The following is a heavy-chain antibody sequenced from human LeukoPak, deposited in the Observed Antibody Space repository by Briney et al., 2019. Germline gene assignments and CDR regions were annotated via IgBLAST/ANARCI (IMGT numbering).Heavy chain of an antibody. CDR1: GFTFSSYE. J-gene: IGHJ4*02. Sequence: PGGSLRLSCAASGFTFSSYEMNWVRQAPGKGWSGFHISSSGSTIYYADSVKGRFTISRDNAKNSLYLQMNSLRAEDTAVYYCASPFSGYDFGLDYWGQGTLVTVSS. D-gene: IGHD5-12*01. CDR2: SSSGSTI. V-gene: IGHV3-48*03. CDR3: ASPFSGYDFGLDY.